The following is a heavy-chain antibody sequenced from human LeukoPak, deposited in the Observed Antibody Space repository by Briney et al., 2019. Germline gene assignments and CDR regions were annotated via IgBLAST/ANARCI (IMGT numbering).Heavy chain of an antibody. D-gene: IGHD1-26*01. J-gene: IGHJ6*03. CDR2: IYTSGST. CDR1: GGCLSSYY. Sequence: SETLSLTCTVSGGCLSSYYWSWIRQPAGKGLEWIGRIYTSGSTNYNPSLKSRVTMSVDTPKNQFSLKLSSVTAADTAVYYCATGEAYYYYMDVWGKGTTVTVSS. CDR3: ATGEAYYYYMDV. V-gene: IGHV4-4*07.